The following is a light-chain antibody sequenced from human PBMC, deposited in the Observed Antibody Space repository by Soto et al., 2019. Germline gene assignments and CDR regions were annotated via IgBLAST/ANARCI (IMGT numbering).Light chain of an antibody. J-gene: IGLJ1*01. CDR1: SSNIGSNY. Sequence: QSVLTQPPSASGTPGQRVTISCSGSSSNIGSNYVYWYQRLPGTAPKLLIYSNNQRPSGVPDRFSGSKSGTSASLAISGLRSEDEADYYCAAWDDSLSGLHVFGTGTKVTVL. CDR3: AAWDDSLSGLHV. CDR2: SNN. V-gene: IGLV1-47*02.